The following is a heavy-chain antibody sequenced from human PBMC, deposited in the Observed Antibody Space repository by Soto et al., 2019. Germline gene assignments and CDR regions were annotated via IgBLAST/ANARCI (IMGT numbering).Heavy chain of an antibody. D-gene: IGHD5-12*01. Sequence: QVQLVQSGDEVKKPGASVTVSCKASGYIFVNYGLAWVRHAPGQGLEWTGWISPYTGNTHSATKIQGRLTMTTDTSTSTAYMDLGSLTSDDTAVYYCVMVDNDVTPTHQDVWGQGTTVTVSS. V-gene: IGHV1-18*01. CDR3: VMVDNDVTPTHQDV. CDR2: ISPYTGNT. J-gene: IGHJ6*02. CDR1: GYIFVNYG.